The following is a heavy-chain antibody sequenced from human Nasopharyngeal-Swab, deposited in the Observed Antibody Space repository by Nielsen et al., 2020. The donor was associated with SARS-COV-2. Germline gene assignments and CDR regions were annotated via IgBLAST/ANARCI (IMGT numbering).Heavy chain of an antibody. CDR3: AKDHGYYYGMDV. V-gene: IGHV3-9*01. CDR2: ISWNSGSI. CDR1: GFTFDDYA. Sequence: SLKISCVASGFTFDDYAMHWVRQAPGKGLEWVSGISWNSGSIGYADSVKGRFTISRDNAKNSLYLQMNSLRAEDTALYYCAKDHGYYYGMDVWGQGTTVTVSS. J-gene: IGHJ6*02.